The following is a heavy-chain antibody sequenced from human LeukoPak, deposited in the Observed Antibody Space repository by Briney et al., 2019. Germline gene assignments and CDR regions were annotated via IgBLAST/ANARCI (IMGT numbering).Heavy chain of an antibody. D-gene: IGHD3-9*01. V-gene: IGHV4-59*08. J-gene: IGHJ4*02. CDR2: IYYSGST. CDR1: GGSISSHY. CDR3: ATTYDILTGTYDY. Sequence: SETLSLTCTVSGGSISSHYWSWIRQPPGKGLEWIGYIYYSGSTNYNPSLKSRVTISVDTSKNQFSLKLSSVTAADTAVYYCATTYDILTGTYDYWGQGTLVTVSS.